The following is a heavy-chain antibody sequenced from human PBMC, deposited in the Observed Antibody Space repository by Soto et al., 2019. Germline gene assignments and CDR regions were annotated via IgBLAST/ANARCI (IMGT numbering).Heavy chain of an antibody. CDR2: ISAYNGNT. V-gene: IGHV1-18*04. CDR3: ARDGLGDIYSGYDSGP. Sequence: ASVKVSCKASGYTFTSYGISWVRQAPGQALEWMGWISAYNGNTNYAQKLQGRVTMTTDTSTSTAYMELRSLRSDDTAVYYCARDGLGDIYSGYDSGPWGQGTLVTVSS. J-gene: IGHJ5*02. CDR1: GYTFTSYG. D-gene: IGHD5-12*01.